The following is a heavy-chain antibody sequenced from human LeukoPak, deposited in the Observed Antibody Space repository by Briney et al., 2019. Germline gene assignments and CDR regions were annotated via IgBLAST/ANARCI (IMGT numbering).Heavy chain of an antibody. CDR3: ASIRGVISR. V-gene: IGHV4-30-4*08. J-gene: IGHJ4*02. CDR2: IYYSGST. D-gene: IGHD3-10*01. CDR1: GGSSSSVDYY. Sequence: SQTLSRPCSDSGGSSSSVDYYWSWIRQPPGKGLEWIGYIYYSGSTYYNPSLKSRVTISVDTSKNQFSLKLSSVTAADTAVYYCASIRGVISRWGQGTLVTVSS.